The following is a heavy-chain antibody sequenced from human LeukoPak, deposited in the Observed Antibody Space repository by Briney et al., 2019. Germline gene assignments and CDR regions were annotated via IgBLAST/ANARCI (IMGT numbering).Heavy chain of an antibody. CDR1: GFTFSDYS. J-gene: IGHJ3*02. CDR3: AKAPYSSGFDAFDI. V-gene: IGHV3-48*01. CDR2: ISSSSSTV. D-gene: IGHD6-19*01. Sequence: PGGSLRLSCAGGFTFSDYSMNWIRQAPGKGLEWVSYISSSSSTVYYTDSVKGRFTISRDNSKNTLYLQMNSLRAEDTAVYYCAKAPYSSGFDAFDIWGQGTMVTVSS.